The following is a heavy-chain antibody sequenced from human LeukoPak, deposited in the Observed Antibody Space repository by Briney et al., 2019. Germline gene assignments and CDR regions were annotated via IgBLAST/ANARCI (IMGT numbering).Heavy chain of an antibody. D-gene: IGHD3-22*01. CDR3: ARDIILYYDSSGYKYAWFDP. CDR1: GYSISSGYY. J-gene: IGHJ5*02. V-gene: IGHV4-38-2*02. Sequence: PSETLSLTCTVSGYSISSGYYWGWIRQPPGKGLEWIGSIYYSGSTYYNPSLKSRVTISVDTSKNQFSLKLSSVTAADTAVYYCARDIILYYDSSGYKYAWFDPWGQGTLVTVSS. CDR2: IYYSGST.